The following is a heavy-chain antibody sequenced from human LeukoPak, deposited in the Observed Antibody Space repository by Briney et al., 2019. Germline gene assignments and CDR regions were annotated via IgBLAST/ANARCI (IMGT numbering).Heavy chain of an antibody. D-gene: IGHD3-22*01. CDR2: ISGSGGST. CDR1: GFTFSNAW. V-gene: IGHV3-23*01. CDR3: AKDLGSSGYYSSRPFDY. J-gene: IGHJ4*02. Sequence: GGSLRLSCAASGFTFSNAWMNWVRQAPGKGLEWVSAISGSGGSTYYADSVKGRFTISRDNSKNTLYLQMNSLRAEDTAVYYCAKDLGSSGYYSSRPFDYWGQGTLVTVSS.